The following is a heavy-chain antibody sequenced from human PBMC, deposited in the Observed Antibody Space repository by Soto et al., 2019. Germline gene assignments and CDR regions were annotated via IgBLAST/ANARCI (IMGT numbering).Heavy chain of an antibody. V-gene: IGHV3-23*01. CDR2: ISVSGGST. D-gene: IGHD2-15*01. J-gene: IGHJ4*02. CDR1: GFTFINYA. Sequence: PGGSLRLSCAASGFTFINYAIILFRHSPFKWLEWVSGISVSGGSTYYADSVKGRFTISRDNSKNTLYVQMNSLRVDDTAVYYCAKDAGSVCSGGSCYFQALDSWGQGTLVTVSS. CDR3: AKDAGSVCSGGSCYFQALDS.